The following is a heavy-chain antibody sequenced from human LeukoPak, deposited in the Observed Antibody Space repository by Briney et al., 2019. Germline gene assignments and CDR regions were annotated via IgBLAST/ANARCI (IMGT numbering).Heavy chain of an antibody. CDR2: ISGSGGST. CDR1: GFTFSSYA. D-gene: IGHD5-24*01. CDR3: AKTPNRRLQFTE. J-gene: IGHJ4*02. Sequence: GASLRLSCAASGFTFSSYAMSWVRQAPGKGLEWVSAISGSGGSTYYADSVKGRFTISRDNSKNTLYLQMNSLRAEDTAVYYCAKTPNRRLQFTEWGQGTLVTVSS. V-gene: IGHV3-23*01.